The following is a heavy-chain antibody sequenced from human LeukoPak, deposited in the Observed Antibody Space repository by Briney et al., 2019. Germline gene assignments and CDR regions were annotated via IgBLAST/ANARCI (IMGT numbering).Heavy chain of an antibody. CDR2: MNPNSGNT. CDR3: ARVPGFLGGMDV. J-gene: IGHJ6*04. D-gene: IGHD1-14*01. Sequence: RASVKVSCKASGYTFTSYDINWVRQATGQGLEWMGWMNPNSGNTGYAQKFQGRVTMARNTSISTAYMELSSLRSEDTAVYYCARVPGFLGGMDVWGKGITVTVSS. CDR1: GYTFTSYD. V-gene: IGHV1-8*01.